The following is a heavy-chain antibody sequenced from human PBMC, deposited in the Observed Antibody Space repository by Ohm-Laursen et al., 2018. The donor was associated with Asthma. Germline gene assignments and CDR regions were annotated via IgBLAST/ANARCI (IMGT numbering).Heavy chain of an antibody. CDR2: IKQDGSEK. CDR1: GFTLSYFW. Sequence: SLRLSCAASGFTLSYFWMSWVRQAPGKGLEWVANIKQDGSEKYYVDSVKGRFTISRDNAKTSVYLQMNGLRAEDTAVYYCVRKNAMDVWGQGTTVTVSS. CDR3: VRKNAMDV. J-gene: IGHJ6*02. V-gene: IGHV3-7*01.